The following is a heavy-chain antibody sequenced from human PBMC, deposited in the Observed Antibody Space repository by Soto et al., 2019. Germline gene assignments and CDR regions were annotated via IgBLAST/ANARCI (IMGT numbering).Heavy chain of an antibody. D-gene: IGHD6-13*01. CDR1: GYTFTSYY. V-gene: IGHV1-46*01. Sequence: ASVKVSCKASGYTFTSYYMHWVRQAPGQGLEWMGIINPSGGNTSYAQKFQGRVTMTRDTSTSTVYMELSSLRSEDTAVYYCARDRTAAAGLFDPWGQGTLVTVSS. CDR2: INPSGGNT. J-gene: IGHJ5*02. CDR3: ARDRTAAAGLFDP.